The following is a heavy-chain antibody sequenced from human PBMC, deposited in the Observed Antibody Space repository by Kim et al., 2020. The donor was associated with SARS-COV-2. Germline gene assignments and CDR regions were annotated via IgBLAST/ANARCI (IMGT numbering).Heavy chain of an antibody. CDR2: IYYSGST. Sequence: SETLSLTCTVSGGSISSSSYYWGWIRQPPGKGLEWIGSIYYSGSTYYNPSLKSRVTISVDTSKNQFSLKLSSVTAADTAVYYCARLRVLRFLEWPIGWFDPWGQGTLVTVSS. V-gene: IGHV4-39*01. J-gene: IGHJ5*02. CDR1: GGSISSSSYY. D-gene: IGHD3-3*01. CDR3: ARLRVLRFLEWPIGWFDP.